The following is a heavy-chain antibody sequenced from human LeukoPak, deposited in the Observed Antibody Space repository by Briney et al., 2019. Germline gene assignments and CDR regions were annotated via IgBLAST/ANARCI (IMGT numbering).Heavy chain of an antibody. D-gene: IGHD3-16*01. CDR2: IETSGTT. J-gene: IGHJ5*02. Sequence: SETLSLTCTVSGGSLSSYYWAWIRQPAGKGLEGIGRIETSGTTKYNPSLKSRVSMSVETSKNQFSLKMSSVTAADTAVYYCARIVPIGITAYGTNWFDRWGQGTLVTVSS. CDR1: GGSLSSYY. V-gene: IGHV4-4*07. CDR3: ARIVPIGITAYGTNWFDR.